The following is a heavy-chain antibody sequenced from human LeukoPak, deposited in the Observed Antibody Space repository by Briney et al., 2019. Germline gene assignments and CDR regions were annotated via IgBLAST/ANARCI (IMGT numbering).Heavy chain of an antibody. D-gene: IGHD3-22*01. V-gene: IGHV1-2*02. Sequence: ASVKVSCKASGHTFTGYYMYWVRQAPGQGLEWMGWINPNSGGTNYAQKFQGRVTMTRDTSITTVHMELSRLRSDDTAVYYCARDSDSTGYNWFDPWGQGTLVTVSS. CDR3: ARDSDSTGYNWFDP. CDR1: GHTFTGYY. J-gene: IGHJ5*02. CDR2: INPNSGGT.